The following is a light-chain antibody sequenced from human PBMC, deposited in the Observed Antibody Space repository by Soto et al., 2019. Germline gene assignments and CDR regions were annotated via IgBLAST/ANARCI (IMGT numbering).Light chain of an antibody. J-gene: IGKJ3*01. CDR1: QSVSSN. V-gene: IGKV3D-15*01. Sequence: EIVMTQSPATLSVSPGERATLSCRASQSVSSNLAWYQQKPGQVPRLLIYGASTRATGIPARFSGSGSGTEFTLTISSLQSEDFGVYYCQQYNNWPFTFGPGTKVDIK. CDR3: QQYNNWPFT. CDR2: GAS.